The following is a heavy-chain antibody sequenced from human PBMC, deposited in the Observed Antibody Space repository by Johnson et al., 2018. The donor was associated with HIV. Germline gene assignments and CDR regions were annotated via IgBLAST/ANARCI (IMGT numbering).Heavy chain of an antibody. CDR2: IRSKANSYAT. J-gene: IGHJ3*02. CDR3: TSYFSYSSSWYSGVNAFDI. D-gene: IGHD6-13*01. Sequence: EVQLVESGGGLVQPGGSLRLSCAASGFTFSSYWMSWVRQASGKGLEWVGRIRSKANSYATAYAASVKGRFTISRDDSKNTAYLQMNSLKTEDTAVYYCTSYFSYSSSWYSGVNAFDIWGQGTMVTVSS. V-gene: IGHV3-73*01. CDR1: GFTFSSYW.